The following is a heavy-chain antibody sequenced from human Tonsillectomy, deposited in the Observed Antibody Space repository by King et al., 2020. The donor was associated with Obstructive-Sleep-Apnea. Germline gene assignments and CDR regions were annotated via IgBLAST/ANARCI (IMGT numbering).Heavy chain of an antibody. V-gene: IGHV3-33*01. CDR1: GFTFSSYG. CDR3: AGVRLAYCGGDCYLADY. J-gene: IGHJ4*02. D-gene: IGHD2-21*02. CDR2: IWYDGSNK. Sequence: VQLVESGGGVVQPGRSLRLSCAASGFTFSSYGMHWVRQAPGKGLEWVADIWYDGSNKYYADSVKGRFTISRANSQNTLYLQMNSLRAEDTAVYYCAGVRLAYCGGDCYLADYWGQGTLVTVSS.